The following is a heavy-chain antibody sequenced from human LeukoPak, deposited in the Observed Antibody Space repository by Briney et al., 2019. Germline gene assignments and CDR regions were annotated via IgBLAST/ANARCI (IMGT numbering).Heavy chain of an antibody. Sequence: PGGSLRLSCAASGFTFSSYAMSWVRQAPGKGLEWVSAISGSGGSTYYADSVKGRFTISRDNSKNTLYLQMNSLRAEDTAVYYCARTYYYDSSGGGAFDIWGQGTMVTVSS. CDR1: GFTFSSYA. CDR3: ARTYYYDSSGGGAFDI. CDR2: ISGSGGST. J-gene: IGHJ3*02. D-gene: IGHD3-22*01. V-gene: IGHV3-23*01.